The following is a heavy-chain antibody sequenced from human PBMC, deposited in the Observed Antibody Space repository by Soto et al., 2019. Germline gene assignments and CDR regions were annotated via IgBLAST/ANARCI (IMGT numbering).Heavy chain of an antibody. Sequence: SETLSLTCTVSGGSISRDYWSWVRLPPGKGLEWIGYIYYSGSTNYNPSLKSRATISVDTSKNQFSLKLSSVTAADTAVYYCAKDFVAARPYSFDYWGQGTLLTVSS. CDR2: IYYSGST. V-gene: IGHV4-59*01. CDR3: AKDFVAARPYSFDY. D-gene: IGHD6-6*01. J-gene: IGHJ4*02. CDR1: GGSISRDY.